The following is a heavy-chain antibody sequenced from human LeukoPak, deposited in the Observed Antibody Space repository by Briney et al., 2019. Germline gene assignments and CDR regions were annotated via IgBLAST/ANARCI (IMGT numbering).Heavy chain of an antibody. D-gene: IGHD1-14*01. CDR3: ARDLTHRVRWFDP. V-gene: IGHV1-46*01. CDR1: GYPFTSYY. J-gene: IGHJ5*02. CDR2: INPSSGST. Sequence: GASVKVSCKASGYPFTSYYMHWVRQAPGKGLEWMGIINPSSGSTSYAQKFQSRVTMTSDRSTSTVYMELSSLRSEDTAVYYCARDLTHRVRWFDPWGQGTLVTVSS.